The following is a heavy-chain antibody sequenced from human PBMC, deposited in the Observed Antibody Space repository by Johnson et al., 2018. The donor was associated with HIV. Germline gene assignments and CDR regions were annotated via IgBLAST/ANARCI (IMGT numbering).Heavy chain of an antibody. Sequence: QVQLVESGGGVVQPGRSLRLSCAASGFTFSSYAMHWVRQAPGKGLEWVAVISYDGSNKFYADSVKGRFTISRDNSKNTLYLQMNSLRAEDTAVYYCARDSRWEIDDAFDIWGQGTMVTVSS. D-gene: IGHD1-26*01. J-gene: IGHJ3*02. CDR1: GFTFSSYA. CDR3: ARDSRWEIDDAFDI. V-gene: IGHV3-30*04. CDR2: ISYDGSNK.